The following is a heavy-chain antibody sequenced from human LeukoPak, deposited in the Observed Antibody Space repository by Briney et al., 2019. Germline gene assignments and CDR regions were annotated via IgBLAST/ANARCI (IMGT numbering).Heavy chain of an antibody. CDR3: AISGSSAWYVDY. CDR1: GGSVSSGSYY. D-gene: IGHD6-19*01. V-gene: IGHV4-61*01. CDR2: IYYSGST. Sequence: SETLSLTCTVSGGSVSSGSYYWSWVRQPPGKGLEWIGYIYYSGSTNYNPSLKSRVTISVDTSKNQFSLKLSSVTAADTAVYYCAISGSSAWYVDYWGQGTLVTVSS. J-gene: IGHJ4*02.